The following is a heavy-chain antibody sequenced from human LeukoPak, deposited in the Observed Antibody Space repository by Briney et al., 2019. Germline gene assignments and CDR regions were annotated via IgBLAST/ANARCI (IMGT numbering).Heavy chain of an antibody. J-gene: IGHJ4*02. D-gene: IGHD4-17*01. CDR1: GFTFSSYA. CDR2: ISGSGGST. V-gene: IGHV3-23*01. Sequence: GSLRLSCAASGFTFSSYAMSWVRQAPGEGLEWVSAISGSGGSTYYADSVKGRFTISRDNSKNTLYLQMNSLRAEDTAVYYCAKDSGYGDYYFDYWGQGTLVTVSS. CDR3: AKDSGYGDYYFDY.